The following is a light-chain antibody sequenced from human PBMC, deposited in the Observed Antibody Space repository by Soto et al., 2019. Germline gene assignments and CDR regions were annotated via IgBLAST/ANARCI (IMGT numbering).Light chain of an antibody. CDR2: DVS. Sequence: QPVLTQPPSASGSPGQSVTLSCTGSSSDVGGYEHVSWYQQHPGRVPKPLIYDVSKRLSGVPDRFSGSKSGNTASLTVSGLQAEDEADYYCSSDAGSDNMIFGGGTKLTVL. J-gene: IGLJ2*01. CDR1: SSDVGGYEH. V-gene: IGLV2-8*01. CDR3: SSDAGSDNMI.